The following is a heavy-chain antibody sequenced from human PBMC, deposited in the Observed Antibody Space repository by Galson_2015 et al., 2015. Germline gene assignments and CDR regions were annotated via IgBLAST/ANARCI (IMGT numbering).Heavy chain of an antibody. Sequence: SLRLCCAASGFTFSSYGMHWVRQAPGKGLEWEAVISYDGSNKYYADSVKGRCTISRDNSKNTLYLQMNRLRAEDTAVYYCARDSGPRFLEWLLFGGHFDYWGQGTLVTVSS. D-gene: IGHD3-3*01. CDR1: GFTFSSYG. V-gene: IGHV3-30*03. CDR3: ARDSGPRFLEWLLFGGHFDY. CDR2: ISYDGSNK. J-gene: IGHJ4*02.